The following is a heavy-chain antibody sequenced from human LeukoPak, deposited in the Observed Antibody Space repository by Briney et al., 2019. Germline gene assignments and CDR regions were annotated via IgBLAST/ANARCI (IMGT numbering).Heavy chain of an antibody. J-gene: IGHJ5*02. CDR1: GYTFTSYA. CDR2: IIPIFGTA. V-gene: IGHV1-69*05. CDR3: AREGGTGGYYYDSSGYPVHWFDP. Sequence: ASVKVSCKASGYTFTSYAISWVRQAPGQGLEWMGRIIPIFGTANYAQKFQGRVTITTDESTSTAYMELSSLRSEDTAVYYCAREGGTGGYYYDSSGYPVHWFDPWGQGTLVTVSS. D-gene: IGHD3-22*01.